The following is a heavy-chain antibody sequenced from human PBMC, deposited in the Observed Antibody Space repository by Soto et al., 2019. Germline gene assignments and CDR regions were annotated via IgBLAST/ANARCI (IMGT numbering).Heavy chain of an antibody. J-gene: IGHJ4*02. CDR3: AIRDY. CDR2: IRGRADSYAT. V-gene: IGHV3-73*01. CDR1: EFTFSGSY. Sequence: EVHLVDSGGDVVQPGGSLELSCAASEFTFSGSYLHWVRQASGRGLEWVGHIRGRADSYATSYAASVNGRFTISRDDSKNTAYLQMNSLTTEDTAVYYCAIRDYWGQGTLVTVSS.